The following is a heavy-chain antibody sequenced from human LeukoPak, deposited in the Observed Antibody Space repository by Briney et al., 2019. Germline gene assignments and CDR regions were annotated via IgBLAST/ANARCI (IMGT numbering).Heavy chain of an antibody. D-gene: IGHD4-17*01. V-gene: IGHV3-23*01. CDR3: AKCRLSYGDDAFHV. CDR2: VAGGGGKK. Sequence: SGGSLRLSCAASGFSFSNYAMSWVRQAPGKGLEWVSYVAGGGGKKFHADSVKGRFTISRDNSRNTMFLQMNSLRVEDTAVYYCAKCRLSYGDDAFHVWGQGTMVLVSS. J-gene: IGHJ3*01. CDR1: GFSFSNYA.